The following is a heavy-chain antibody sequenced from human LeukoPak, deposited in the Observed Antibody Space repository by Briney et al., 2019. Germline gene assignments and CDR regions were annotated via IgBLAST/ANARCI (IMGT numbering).Heavy chain of an antibody. CDR2: ISNGGVST. V-gene: IGHV3-23*01. D-gene: IGHD2-2*01. Sequence: GRSLRLSCAASGFTFSTYAMTWVRQAPGKGLDWVSVISNGGVSTYYADAVKGRFTISRDNSKNTLYLEMNSLRAEDTALYYCAKLSSVSSQDFDYWGQGALVTVCS. CDR3: AKLSSVSSQDFDY. J-gene: IGHJ4*02. CDR1: GFTFSTYA.